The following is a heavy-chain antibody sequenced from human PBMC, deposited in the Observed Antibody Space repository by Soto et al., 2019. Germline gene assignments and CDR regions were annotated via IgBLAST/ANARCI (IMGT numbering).Heavy chain of an antibody. CDR2: IYYSGST. Sequence: SETLSLTCTVSGGSIRNYYWSWIRQPPGKGLEWIGYIYYSGSTNYNPSLKSRVTISVDTSKNQFSLKLSSVTAADTAVYYCARYCSGGSCYLDPWGQGTLVTVSS. CDR3: ARYCSGGSCYLDP. V-gene: IGHV4-59*01. J-gene: IGHJ5*02. CDR1: GGSIRNYY. D-gene: IGHD2-15*01.